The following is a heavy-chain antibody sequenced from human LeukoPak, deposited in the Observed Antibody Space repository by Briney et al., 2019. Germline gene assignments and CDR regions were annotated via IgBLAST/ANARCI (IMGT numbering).Heavy chain of an antibody. Sequence: SETLSLTCTVSGGSISSYYWSWIRQPPGKGLEWIGYICYSGSTNYNPSLKSRVTISVDTSKNQFSLKLSSVTAADTAVYYCARVLQGPFDYWGQGTLVTVSS. CDR2: ICYSGST. D-gene: IGHD4-11*01. CDR1: GGSISSYY. CDR3: ARVLQGPFDY. V-gene: IGHV4-59*01. J-gene: IGHJ4*02.